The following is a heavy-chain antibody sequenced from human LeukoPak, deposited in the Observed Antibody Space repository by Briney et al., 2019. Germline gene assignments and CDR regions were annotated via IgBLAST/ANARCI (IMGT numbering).Heavy chain of an antibody. D-gene: IGHD3-3*01. CDR3: ARSYDFRSGPPFDP. CDR1: GYXFTGHY. CDR2: INPNSGGT. J-gene: IGHJ5*02. V-gene: IGHV1-2*02. Sequence: ASLKVSCKASGYXFTGHYIHRVRQAPGQGLEWMGWINPNSGGTKYAQKFQGRVTLTRDTSISTAYMELSRLRCDDTAVYYCARSYDFRSGPPFDPWGQGSLVTVSS.